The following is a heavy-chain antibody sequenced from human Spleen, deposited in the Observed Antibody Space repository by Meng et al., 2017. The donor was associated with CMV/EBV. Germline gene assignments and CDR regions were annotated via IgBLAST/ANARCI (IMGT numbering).Heavy chain of an antibody. CDR1: GYPFTNYF. D-gene: IGHD6-13*01. CDR3: VRDEYRSSSSLPSF. CDR2: ISPSGFSP. J-gene: IGHJ4*02. V-gene: IGHV1-46*01. Sequence: KASGYPFTNYFIPWVRQARGQGLEWMGIISPSGFSPSYAQKFQGRVTMTRDTSTSTVYMELSSLRSEDTAVYYCVRDEYRSSSSLPSFWGQGTLVTVSS.